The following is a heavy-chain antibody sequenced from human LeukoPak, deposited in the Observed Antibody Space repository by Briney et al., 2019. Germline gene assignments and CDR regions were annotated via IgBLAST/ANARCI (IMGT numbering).Heavy chain of an antibody. J-gene: IGHJ5*02. CDR3: GSCSGGSCHSGWFDP. Sequence: TGGSLRLSCAASGFTFSDYYMSWIRQAPGKGLEWVSYISSSGSTIYYADSVKGRFTISRDNAKNSLYLQMNSLRAEDTAVYYCGSCSGGSCHSGWFDPWGQGTLVTVSS. CDR1: GFTFSDYY. CDR2: ISSSGSTI. V-gene: IGHV3-11*04. D-gene: IGHD2-15*01.